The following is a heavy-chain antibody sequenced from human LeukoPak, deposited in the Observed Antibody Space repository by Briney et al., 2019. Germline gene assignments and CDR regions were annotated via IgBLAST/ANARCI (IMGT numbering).Heavy chain of an antibody. J-gene: IGHJ6*03. V-gene: IGHV4-59*01. D-gene: IGHD3-22*01. Sequence: SETLSLTCTVSGGSITTYYWSWIRQPPGKGLEWIGYIYYTGSSNYNPSLKSRVTLSVDTSKNQFSLKLSSVTAADTAVYYCAKYDASGNYIDVWGKGTTVTVSS. CDR1: GGSITTYY. CDR2: IYYTGSS. CDR3: AKYDASGNYIDV.